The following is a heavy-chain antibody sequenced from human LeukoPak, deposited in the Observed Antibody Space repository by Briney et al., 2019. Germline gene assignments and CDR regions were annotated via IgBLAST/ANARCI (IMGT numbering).Heavy chain of an antibody. D-gene: IGHD5-18*01. J-gene: IGHJ4*02. CDR1: GFTFSSYE. Sequence: GGSLRLSCAASGFTFSSYEMNWVRQAPGKGLEWVSYTSGSGSTIYYADSVKGRFTISRDNAENSLYLQMNSLRAEDTAVYYCARGGFNYDSYHFDYGGQGTLVTVSS. CDR3: ARGGFNYDSYHFDY. V-gene: IGHV3-48*03. CDR2: TSGSGSTI.